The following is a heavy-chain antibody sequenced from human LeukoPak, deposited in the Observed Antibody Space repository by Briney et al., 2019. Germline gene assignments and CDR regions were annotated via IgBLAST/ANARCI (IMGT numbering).Heavy chain of an antibody. CDR3: ARTDYSNWDAFDI. Sequence: GGSLRLSCAASGFPFTTYWMSWVRQAPGKGLEWLANIKPDGSERYYVDSVKGRFTISRDNAGDSLSLQMNSLRAEDTAVYYCARTDYSNWDAFDIWGQGTMVTVSS. D-gene: IGHD4-11*01. CDR1: GFPFTTYW. V-gene: IGHV3-7*01. CDR2: IKPDGSER. J-gene: IGHJ3*02.